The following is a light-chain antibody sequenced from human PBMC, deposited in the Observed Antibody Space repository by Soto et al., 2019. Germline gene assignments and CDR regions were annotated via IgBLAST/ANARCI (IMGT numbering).Light chain of an antibody. V-gene: IGLV2-14*01. CDR1: SNDIGTYDD. CDR3: TAFSANRVYL. CDR2: GVH. Sequence: QSALTQPISVSGSPGQSITISCTGNSNDIGTYDDVCWYQQHPGKAPRLLIHGVHNRSPVISGRFSASKSGLTASLTISGLQAEDEADYYCTAFSANRVYLFGPGTKLTVL. J-gene: IGLJ1*01.